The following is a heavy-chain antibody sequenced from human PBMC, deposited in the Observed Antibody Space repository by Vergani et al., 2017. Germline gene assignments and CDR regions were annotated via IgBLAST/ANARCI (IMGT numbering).Heavy chain of an antibody. J-gene: IGHJ4*02. V-gene: IGHV4-34*01. CDR1: GGSFSGYY. CDR2: IYYSGST. CDR3: ARDASYYFDY. Sequence: QVQLQQWGAGLLKPSETLSLTCAVYGGSFSGYYWSWIRQPPGKGLEWIGYIYYSGSTYYNPSLKSRVTISVDTSKNQFSLKLSSVTAADTAVYYCARDASYYFDYWGQGTLVTVSS. D-gene: IGHD2-2*01.